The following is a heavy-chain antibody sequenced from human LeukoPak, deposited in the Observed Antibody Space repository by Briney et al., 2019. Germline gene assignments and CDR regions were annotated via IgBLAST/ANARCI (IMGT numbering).Heavy chain of an antibody. Sequence: ASVTVSCKASGGTFSSYAISWVRQAPGQGLEWMGGIIPIFGTANYAQKFQGRVTITADESTSTAYMELSSLRSEDTAVYYCARDGYDFWSGYPTKYFDYWGQGTLVTVSS. J-gene: IGHJ4*02. CDR1: GGTFSSYA. CDR2: IIPIFGTA. D-gene: IGHD3-3*01. V-gene: IGHV1-69*13. CDR3: ARDGYDFWSGYPTKYFDY.